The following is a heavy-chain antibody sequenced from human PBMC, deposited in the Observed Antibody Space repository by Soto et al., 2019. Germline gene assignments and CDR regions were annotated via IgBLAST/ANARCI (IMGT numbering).Heavy chain of an antibody. Sequence: GGSLRLSCAASGFTFSSYSMNWVRQAPGKGLEWVSSISSSSSYIYYADSVKGRFTISRDNAKNSLYLQMNSLRAEDTAVYYCVEGYCSGGSCYREIEYFQHWGQGTLVTVSS. CDR2: ISSSSSYI. V-gene: IGHV3-21*01. CDR1: GFTFSSYS. D-gene: IGHD2-15*01. J-gene: IGHJ1*01. CDR3: VEGYCSGGSCYREIEYFQH.